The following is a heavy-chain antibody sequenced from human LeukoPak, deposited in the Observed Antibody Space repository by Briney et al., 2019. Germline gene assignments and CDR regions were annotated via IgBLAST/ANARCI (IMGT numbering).Heavy chain of an antibody. CDR3: ARSGLGDHGIFTGRGSPYYYYYLDV. CDR2: ISGDGGTT. Sequence: GGSLRLSCTASGFTFNDFVIQWVRQVPGKSLEWVALISGDGGTTDYASSVEGRFTISRDNAQKSLFLEMNNLGTEDTALYYCARSGLGDHGIFTGRGSPYYYYYLDVWGKGTTVIVS. CDR1: GFTFNDFV. V-gene: IGHV3-43*02. J-gene: IGHJ6*03. D-gene: IGHD2-21*02.